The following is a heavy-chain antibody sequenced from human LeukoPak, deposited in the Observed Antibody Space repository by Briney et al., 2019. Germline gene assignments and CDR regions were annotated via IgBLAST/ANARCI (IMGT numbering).Heavy chain of an antibody. CDR2: ISYDGSNK. CDR1: GFTFSSYG. J-gene: IGHJ3*01. V-gene: IGHV3-30*18. Sequence: GGSLRLSCAASGFTFSSYGMHWVRQAPGKGLEWVAVISYDGSNKYYADSVKGRFTISRDNSKNTLYLQMNSLRAEDTAVYYCAKSKIGREILINDAFDLWGQGTMVTVAS. D-gene: IGHD3-10*01. CDR3: AKSKIGREILINDAFDL.